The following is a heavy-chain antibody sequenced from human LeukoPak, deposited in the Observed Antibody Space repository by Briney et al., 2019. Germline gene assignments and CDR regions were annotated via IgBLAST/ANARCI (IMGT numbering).Heavy chain of an antibody. CDR1: GGTFSSYA. CDR3: ARDSDSHLWFGSQDDEIIYYYYGMDV. D-gene: IGHD3-10*01. J-gene: IGHJ6*02. V-gene: IGHV1-69*04. Sequence: SVKVSCKASGGTFSSYAISWVRQAPGQGLEWMGRIIPILGIANYAQKFQGRVTITADKSTSTAYMELSSLRSEDTAVYCCARDSDSHLWFGSQDDEIIYYYYGMDVWGQGTTVTVSS. CDR2: IIPILGIA.